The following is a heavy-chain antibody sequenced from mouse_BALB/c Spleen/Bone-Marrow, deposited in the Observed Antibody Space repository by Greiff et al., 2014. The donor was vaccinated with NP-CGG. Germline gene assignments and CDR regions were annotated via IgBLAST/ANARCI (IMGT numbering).Heavy chain of an antibody. Sequence: DVKLVESGGGLVQPGGSLRLSCATSGFTFTDYCMSWVRQPPGKALEWLGFIRNKANGYTTEYSASVKGRFTISRDNSQSILYLQMNTLRAEDSATYYCARDKNYGSYWYFDVWGAGTTVTVSS. CDR2: IRNKANGYTT. CDR3: ARDKNYGSYWYFDV. J-gene: IGHJ1*01. D-gene: IGHD2-1*01. V-gene: IGHV7-3*02. CDR1: GFTFTDYC.